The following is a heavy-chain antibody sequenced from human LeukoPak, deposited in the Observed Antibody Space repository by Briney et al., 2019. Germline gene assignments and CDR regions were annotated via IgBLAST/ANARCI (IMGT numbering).Heavy chain of an antibody. CDR3: ARGWARYSCDV. V-gene: IGHV3-21*01. J-gene: IGHJ6*02. Sequence: GGSLRLSCAASGFTFSSYSMNWVRQAPGKGLEWVSSISSSSYIYYADSVKGRFTISRDNAKNSLYLQMNSLRAEDTAVYYCARGWARYSCDVWGQGTTVTVSS. CDR2: ISSSSYI. D-gene: IGHD3-9*01. CDR1: GFTFSSYS.